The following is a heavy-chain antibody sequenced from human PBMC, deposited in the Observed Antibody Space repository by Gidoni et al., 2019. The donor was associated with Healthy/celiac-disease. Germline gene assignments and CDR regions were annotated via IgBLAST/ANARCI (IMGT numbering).Heavy chain of an antibody. CDR1: GFQVSSNY. CDR3: ARDAVGSSGWYVIDY. CDR2: ISSGGST. V-gene: IGHV3-66*02. Sequence: EVQLVEYGGGWVQTGGALRPSGAEPGFQVSSNYMSWVRQAPGKGLEWVSVISSGGSTSYADSVKGRFTISRDNSKNTLYLQMNSLRAEDTAVYYCARDAVGSSGWYVIDYWGHGTLVTVSS. D-gene: IGHD6-19*01. J-gene: IGHJ4*01.